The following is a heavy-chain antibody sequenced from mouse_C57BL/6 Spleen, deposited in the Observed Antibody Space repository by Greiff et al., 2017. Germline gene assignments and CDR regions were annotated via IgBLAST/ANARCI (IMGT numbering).Heavy chain of an antibody. Sequence: QVQLQQSGAELVRPGSSVKLSCKASGYTFTSYWMHWVKQRPIQGLEWIGNIDPSDSETHYNQKFKDKATLTVDKSSSTAYMQLSSLTSEDSAVYYCAIDSSGYPWAMDYWGQGTSVTVSS. D-gene: IGHD3-2*02. V-gene: IGHV1-52*01. J-gene: IGHJ4*01. CDR1: GYTFTSYW. CDR2: IDPSDSET. CDR3: AIDSSGYPWAMDY.